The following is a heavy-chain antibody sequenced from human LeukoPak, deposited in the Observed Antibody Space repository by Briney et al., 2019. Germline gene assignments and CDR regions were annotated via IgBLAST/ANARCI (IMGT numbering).Heavy chain of an antibody. Sequence: GGSLRLSCAASGFSFNNYAMNWVRQAPGKGLEWVSVISGSGGTTYYADSVKGRFTISRDSSKNTLYLQMNSLRAEDTAVYYCAKVSGGGLYYDGMDVWGQGTTVTVSS. CDR2: ISGSGGTT. J-gene: IGHJ6*02. CDR3: AKVSGGGLYYDGMDV. D-gene: IGHD1-14*01. CDR1: GFSFNNYA. V-gene: IGHV3-23*01.